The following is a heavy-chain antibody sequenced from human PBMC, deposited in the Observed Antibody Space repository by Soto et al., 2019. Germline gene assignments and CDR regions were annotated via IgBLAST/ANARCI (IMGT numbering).Heavy chain of an antibody. J-gene: IGHJ6*02. D-gene: IGHD3-10*01. CDR1: GYSFTSYW. CDR2: IYPSDSDT. V-gene: IGHV5-51*01. CDR3: ARLQYYYGSGSSDYYYYGMDV. Sequence: PGESLKISCKGSGYSFTSYWIGWVRQMPGKGLEWMGIIYPSDSDTRYSPSFQGQVTISADKSISTAYLQWSSLKASDTAMYYCARLQYYYGSGSSDYYYYGMDVWGQGTTVTVSS.